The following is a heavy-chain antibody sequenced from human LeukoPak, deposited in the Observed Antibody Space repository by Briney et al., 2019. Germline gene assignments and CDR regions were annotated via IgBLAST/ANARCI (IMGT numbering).Heavy chain of an antibody. Sequence: ASVKASCKASGYTFTGYYMHWVRQAPGQGLEWMGWINPNSGGTNYAQKFQGRVTMTRDTSTSTVYMELSSLRSEDTAVYYCARELGYCSSTSCPLDPWGQGTLVTVSS. D-gene: IGHD2-2*01. CDR3: ARELGYCSSTSCPLDP. V-gene: IGHV1-2*02. J-gene: IGHJ5*02. CDR2: INPNSGGT. CDR1: GYTFTGYY.